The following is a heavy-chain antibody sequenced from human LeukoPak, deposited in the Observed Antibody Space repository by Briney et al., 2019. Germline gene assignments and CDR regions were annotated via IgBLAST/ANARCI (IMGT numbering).Heavy chain of an antibody. CDR3: ARATGRGYTYGAAAY. Sequence: GASVKVSCKSSGGILSSYVITWVRQAPGQGLEWMGGIHSTFGAPNYAQKFQGRVMITTDESTGTDYMELFSLTSEDTAVYYCARATGRGYTYGAAAYWGQGTLVTVSS. J-gene: IGHJ4*02. D-gene: IGHD5-18*01. V-gene: IGHV1-69*05. CDR2: IHSTFGAP. CDR1: GGILSSYV.